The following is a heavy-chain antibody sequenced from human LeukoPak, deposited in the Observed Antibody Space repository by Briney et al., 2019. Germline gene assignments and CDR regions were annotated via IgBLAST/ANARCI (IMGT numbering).Heavy chain of an antibody. CDR1: GYTFTGYY. Sequence: GASVKVSCKASGYTFTGYYMHWVRQAPGQGLEWMGWINPNSGGTNYAQKFQGRVTMTRDTSISTAYMELSRLRSDDTAVYYCARDPRHGSGSYFQRYYYYYMDVWGKGTTVTISS. V-gene: IGHV1-2*02. J-gene: IGHJ6*03. D-gene: IGHD3-10*01. CDR3: ARDPRHGSGSYFQRYYYYYMDV. CDR2: INPNSGGT.